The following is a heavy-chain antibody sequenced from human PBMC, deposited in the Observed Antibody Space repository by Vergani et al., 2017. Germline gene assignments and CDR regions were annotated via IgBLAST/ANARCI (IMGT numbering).Heavy chain of an antibody. CDR2: IDHTGRP. J-gene: IGHJ6*03. V-gene: IGHV4-34*01. D-gene: IGHD4-11*01. Sequence: QVQLQQWGGGLLKPSETLSLTCVVNGGSFTSYHWTWIRQSPGEGLGWVGDIDHTGRPDYNPSLKSRLTMSVDKSRNQFSLTLNSVTATDTAIYFCARVNTETNGHLYYYYYVDVWGQGTAVTVS. CDR1: GGSFTSYH. CDR3: ARVNTETNGHLYYYYYVDV.